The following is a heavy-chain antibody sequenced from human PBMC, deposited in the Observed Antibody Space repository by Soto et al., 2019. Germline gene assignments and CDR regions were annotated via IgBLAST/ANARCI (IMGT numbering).Heavy chain of an antibody. CDR2: IYWNDDK. Sequence: SGPTLVKPTQTLTLTCTFSGFSLSTSGVGVGWIRQPPGKALEWLALIYWNDDKRYSPSLKSRLTITKDTSKNQVVLTMTNMDPVDTATYYCAHTRRATVTANWFDPWGQGTLVTVSS. V-gene: IGHV2-5*01. CDR3: AHTRRATVTANWFDP. CDR1: GFSLSTSGVG. D-gene: IGHD4-4*01. J-gene: IGHJ5*02.